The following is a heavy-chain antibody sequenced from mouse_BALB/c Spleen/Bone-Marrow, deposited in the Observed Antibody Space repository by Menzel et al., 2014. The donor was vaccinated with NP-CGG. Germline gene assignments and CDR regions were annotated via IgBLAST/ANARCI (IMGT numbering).Heavy chain of an antibody. CDR1: GYTFXSYW. D-gene: IGHD2-3*01. CDR2: IDPSDSYT. Sequence: VQLVESGAELVKPGASVKLSCKASGYTFXSYWMHWVKQRPGQGLEWIGEIDPSDSYTNYNQKFKGKATLTVDKSSSTAYMQLSSLTSEDSAVYFCARWLLRYYAMDDWGQGTSVTVSS. CDR3: ARWLLRYYAMDD. V-gene: IGHV1-69*02. J-gene: IGHJ4*01.